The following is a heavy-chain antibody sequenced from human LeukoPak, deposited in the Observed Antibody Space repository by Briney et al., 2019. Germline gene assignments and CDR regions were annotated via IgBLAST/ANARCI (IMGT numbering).Heavy chain of an antibody. D-gene: IGHD4-17*01. CDR2: TRNKANSYTT. J-gene: IGHJ3*02. CDR1: GFTFSDHY. V-gene: IGHV3-72*01. Sequence: GGSLRLSCAASGFTFSDHYMDWVRQAPGKGPEWVGRTRNKANSYTTEYAASVKGRFTISRDDSKNSLYLQMNSLKTEDTAVYYCARVDYGEAFDIWGQGTMVTVSS. CDR3: ARVDYGEAFDI.